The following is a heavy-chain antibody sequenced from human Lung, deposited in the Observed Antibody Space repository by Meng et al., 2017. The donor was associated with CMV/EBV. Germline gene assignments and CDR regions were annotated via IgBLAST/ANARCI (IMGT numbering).Heavy chain of an antibody. Sequence: GQLQESGPWLVKPSGTLSLPCAVSGGSVSRRNWWSWVRQPPGKGLEWIGEIYHSGSTNYNPSLKSRVTISVDKSKNQFSLKLSSVTAADTAVYYCASFPPPGKQWLVTDYWGQGTLVTVSS. CDR3: ASFPPPGKQWLVTDY. CDR1: GGSVSRRNW. D-gene: IGHD6-19*01. V-gene: IGHV4-4*02. CDR2: IYHSGST. J-gene: IGHJ4*02.